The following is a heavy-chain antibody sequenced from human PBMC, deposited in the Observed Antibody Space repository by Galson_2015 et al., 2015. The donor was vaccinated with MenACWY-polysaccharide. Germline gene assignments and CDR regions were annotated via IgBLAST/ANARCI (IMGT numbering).Heavy chain of an antibody. CDR3: TKAGAKYCRGSSCYFNWFDP. CDR2: INADGSAT. CDR1: GFTFSTYW. Sequence: SLRLSCAASGFTFSTYWMHWVRHAPGKGLVWVSRINADGSATDYADSVRGRFTISRDNAENTLYLEMTSLRAEDTAVYYCTKAGAKYCRGSSCYFNWFDPWGQGTLVTVSS. J-gene: IGHJ5*02. D-gene: IGHD2-15*01. V-gene: IGHV3-74*01.